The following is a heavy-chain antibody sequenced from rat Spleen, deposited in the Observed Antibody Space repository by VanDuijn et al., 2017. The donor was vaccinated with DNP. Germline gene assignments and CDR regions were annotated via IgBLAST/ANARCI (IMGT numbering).Heavy chain of an antibody. D-gene: IGHD1-12*02. J-gene: IGHJ1*01. V-gene: IGHV5-20*01. CDR2: ISYDGSST. Sequence: EVQLVESGGGPVQPGRSLKLSCAVSGFTFSDYYMAWVRQAPAKGLAWVASISYDGSSTYYRDSVKGRFTISRDNAKSTLYLQMDSLRSEDTATYYCTTAMVDGSSWYFDFWGPGTMVTVSS. CDR3: TTAMVDGSSWYFDF. CDR1: GFTFSDYY.